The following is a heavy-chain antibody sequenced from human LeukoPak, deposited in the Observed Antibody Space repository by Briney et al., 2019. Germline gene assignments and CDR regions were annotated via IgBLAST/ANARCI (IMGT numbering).Heavy chain of an antibody. CDR1: GYSISSGYY. J-gene: IGHJ4*02. Sequence: KSSETLPLTCAVSGYSISSGYYWGWIRQPPGKGLEWIGSIYHSGSTYYNPSLKSRVTISVDTSKNQFSLKLSSVTAADTAVYYCAAAVAGKLDYWGQGTLVTVSS. CDR2: IYHSGST. CDR3: AAAVAGKLDY. V-gene: IGHV4-38-2*01. D-gene: IGHD6-19*01.